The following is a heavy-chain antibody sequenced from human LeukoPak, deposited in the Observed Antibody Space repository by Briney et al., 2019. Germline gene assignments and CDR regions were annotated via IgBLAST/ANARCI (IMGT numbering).Heavy chain of an antibody. D-gene: IGHD3-3*01. CDR2: MSSGSRYL. Sequence: KPGGSLRLSYTASGFTFSSYAMTWVRQAPGKGLEWVSSMSSGSRYLYYADSVRGRFTISRDNAKNSLYLVMNSLRAEDTAIYYCARDRPTGASRVFVVQWGQGTLVTVSS. CDR3: ARDRPTGASRVFVVQ. J-gene: IGHJ4*02. CDR1: GFTFSSYA. V-gene: IGHV3-21*01.